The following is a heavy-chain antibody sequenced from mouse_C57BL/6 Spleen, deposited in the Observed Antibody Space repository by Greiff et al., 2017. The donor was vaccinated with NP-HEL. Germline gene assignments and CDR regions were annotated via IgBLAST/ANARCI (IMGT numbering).Heavy chain of an antibody. V-gene: IGHV3-6*01. D-gene: IGHD2-3*01. J-gene: IGHJ4*01. CDR1: GYSITSGYY. CDR2: ISYDGSN. Sequence: VQLQQSGPGLVKPSQSLSLTCSVTGYSITSGYYWNWIRQFPGNKLEWMGYISYDGSNNYNPSLKNRISITRDTSKNQFFLKLNSVTTEDTATYYCARVGGYYEAMDYWGQGTSVTVSS. CDR3: ARVGGYYEAMDY.